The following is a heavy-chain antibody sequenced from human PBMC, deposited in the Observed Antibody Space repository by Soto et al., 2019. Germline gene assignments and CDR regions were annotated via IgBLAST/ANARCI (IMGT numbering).Heavy chain of an antibody. CDR1: GGSISNSNYY. CDR3: ARQIYDFVWGTYRPFYFDY. J-gene: IGHJ4*02. CDR2: IYYSGST. Sequence: QLQLQESGPGLLTPSETLSLTCTVYGGSISNSNYYWGWIRQPPGKGLEWIGSIYYSGSTYYNPSLKSRVTISVDTSKNQFSLNLRSVTAADTAVYYCARQIYDFVWGTYRPFYFDYWGQGTLVTVSS. V-gene: IGHV4-39*01. D-gene: IGHD3-16*02.